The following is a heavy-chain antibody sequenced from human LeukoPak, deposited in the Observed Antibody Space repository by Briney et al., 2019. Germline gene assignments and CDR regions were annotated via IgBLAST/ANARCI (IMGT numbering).Heavy chain of an antibody. Sequence: SETLSLTCTVSGGSISRYYWSWIRQPAGKGLEWIGRIYISGSTNYNPSLKSRVTMSVDTSKNQFSLKLSSVTAADTAVYYCARDNSGYYRSLKGTDYWGQGTLVTVSS. J-gene: IGHJ4*02. CDR2: IYISGST. CDR1: GGSISRYY. CDR3: ARDNSGYYRSLKGTDY. D-gene: IGHD3-22*01. V-gene: IGHV4-4*07.